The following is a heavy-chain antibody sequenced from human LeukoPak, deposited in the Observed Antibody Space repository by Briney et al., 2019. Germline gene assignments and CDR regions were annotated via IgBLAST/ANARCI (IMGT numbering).Heavy chain of an antibody. J-gene: IGHJ6*02. V-gene: IGHV3-30*04. CDR1: GFTFSSYA. D-gene: IGHD3-10*01. CDR2: ISYDGSNK. CDR3: ARWNYGSGGYDGYYYYGMDV. Sequence: GGSLRLSCAASGFTFSSYAMHWVRQAPGKGLEWVAVISYDGSNKYYADSVKGRFTISRDNSKNTLYLQMNSLRAEDTAVYYCARWNYGSGGYDGYYYYGMDVWGQGTTVTVSS.